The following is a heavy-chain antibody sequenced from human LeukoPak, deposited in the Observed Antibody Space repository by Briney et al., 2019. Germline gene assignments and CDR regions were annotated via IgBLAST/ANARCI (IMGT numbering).Heavy chain of an antibody. Sequence: ASVKVSCKASGYTFTSYGISWVRQAPGQGLEWMGWISAYNGNTNYAQKLQGRVTITADKSTGTAYMELSSLRSEDTAVYYCASIFSGYSYGAPDYWGQGTLVTVSS. CDR3: ASIFSGYSYGAPDY. V-gene: IGHV1-18*01. CDR1: GYTFTSYG. J-gene: IGHJ4*02. CDR2: ISAYNGNT. D-gene: IGHD5-18*01.